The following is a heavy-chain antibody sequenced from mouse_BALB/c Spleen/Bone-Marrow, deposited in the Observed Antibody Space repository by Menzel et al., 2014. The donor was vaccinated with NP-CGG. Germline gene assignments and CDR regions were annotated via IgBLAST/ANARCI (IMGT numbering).Heavy chain of an antibody. D-gene: IGHD2-1*01. V-gene: IGHV5-9-1*01. CDR1: GFTFSTYA. J-gene: IGHJ1*01. CDR3: ASRYGNYGNFDV. Sequence: EVMLVESGGGLVKPGGSLKLSCAASGFTFSTYAMSWVRQTPEKRLEWVATISRGGSYIYYPDRVKGRFTITRDNANNTLYLHMLSLRTDDAAIYYCASRYGNYGNFDVWGPGTTLTVSS. CDR2: ISRGGSYI.